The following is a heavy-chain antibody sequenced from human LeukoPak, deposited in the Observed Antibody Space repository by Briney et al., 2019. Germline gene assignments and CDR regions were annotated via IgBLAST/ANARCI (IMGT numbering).Heavy chain of an antibody. D-gene: IGHD3-16*02. CDR1: GGSISSYY. CDR2: IYTSGST. J-gene: IGHJ3*01. V-gene: IGHV4-4*07. CDR3: ARGPGYYDYVWGSYRYTTH. Sequence: SETLSLTCTVSGGSISSYYWSWIRQPAGKGLEWIGRIYTSGSTNYNPSLKSRVTMSVDTSKNQFSLKLGSVTAADTAVYYCARGPGYYDYVWGSYRYTTHWGQGTMVTVSS.